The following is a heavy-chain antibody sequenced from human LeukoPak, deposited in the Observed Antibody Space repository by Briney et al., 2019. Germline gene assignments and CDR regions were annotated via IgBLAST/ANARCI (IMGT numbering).Heavy chain of an antibody. D-gene: IGHD6-13*01. J-gene: IGHJ3*02. CDR2: IYYSGST. CDR1: GGSISSYY. Sequence: PSETLSLTCTVSGGSISSYYWSWIRQPPGKGLEWIGYIYYSGSTNYNPSLKSRVTISVDTSKNQFSLKLSSVTAADTAVYYCARNSWDDAFDIWGLGTMVTVSS. CDR3: ARNSWDDAFDI. V-gene: IGHV4-59*01.